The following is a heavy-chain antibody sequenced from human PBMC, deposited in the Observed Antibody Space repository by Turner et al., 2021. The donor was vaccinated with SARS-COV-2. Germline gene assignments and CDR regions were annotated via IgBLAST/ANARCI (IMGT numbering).Heavy chain of an antibody. V-gene: IGHV1-8*03. D-gene: IGHD2-2*01. Sequence: QVQLVNSGAGVQKPGASVTVSCKASGYTFTSYDINWVRQATGQGLEWMGWMNPDSGNTAYAQKFQGRGTITRNTSISTAYMELSSLRSEDTAVYYCARGGYCSSTSCTPYWYFDLWGRGTLVTVSS. CDR3: ARGGYCSSTSCTPYWYFDL. CDR1: GYTFTSYD. CDR2: MNPDSGNT. J-gene: IGHJ2*01.